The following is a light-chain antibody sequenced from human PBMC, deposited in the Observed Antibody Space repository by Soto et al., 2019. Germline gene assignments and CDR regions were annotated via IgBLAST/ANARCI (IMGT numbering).Light chain of an antibody. V-gene: IGKV3-11*01. Sequence: EIVLTQSPATLSLSPGEKATLSCRASHNLNTYLAWYQQKPGQSPSLLIYDGSNRANDIPARFSGSGSGTEFTLPISSLEPEDFAVYYWQQRAVWPLTFGGGTKVEI. CDR3: QQRAVWPLT. CDR1: HNLNTY. CDR2: DGS. J-gene: IGKJ4*01.